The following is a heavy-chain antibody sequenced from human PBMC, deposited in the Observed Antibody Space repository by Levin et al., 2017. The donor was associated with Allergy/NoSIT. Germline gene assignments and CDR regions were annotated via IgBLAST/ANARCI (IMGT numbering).Heavy chain of an antibody. J-gene: IGHJ6*02. CDR2: IKSKTDGGTT. V-gene: IGHV3-15*01. CDR1: GFTFSNAW. CDR3: TTPSPRYNWNDYYYYGMDV. Sequence: GGSLRLSCAASGFTFSNAWMSWVRQAPGKGLEWVGRIKSKTDGGTTDYAAAVKGRFTISRDDSKNTLYLQMNSLKTEDTAVYYCTTPSPRYNWNDYYYYGMDVWGQGTTVTVSS. D-gene: IGHD1-1*01.